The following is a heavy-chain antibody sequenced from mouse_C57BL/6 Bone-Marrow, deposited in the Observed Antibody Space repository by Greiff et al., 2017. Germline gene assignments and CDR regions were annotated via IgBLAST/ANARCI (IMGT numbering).Heavy chain of an antibody. CDR2: IDPEIGVT. CDR3: SAFDGNYFDF. D-gene: IGHD2-3*01. V-gene: IGHV14-4*01. CDR1: GSHFKDDY. J-gene: IGHJ2*01. Sequence: VQLQQSGAELVRPGASVKLSCTASGSHFKDDYIPWVKQRPEQGLEWIGWIDPEIGVTEYASKFQGKATITSDTSSNTAYLQVSSLTSEDTAVYYCSAFDGNYFDFWGQGTPPTVAS.